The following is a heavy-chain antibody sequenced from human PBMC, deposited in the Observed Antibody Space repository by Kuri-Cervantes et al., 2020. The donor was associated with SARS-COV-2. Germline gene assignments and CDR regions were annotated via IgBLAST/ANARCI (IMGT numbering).Heavy chain of an antibody. Sequence: ASVKVSCKASGYTFSGYYMHWVRQAPGQGLEWMGWINPNSGGTNYAQKFQGWVTMTSDPSFSTVYMELIRLRSDDTAVYYCARSTHFRRLVVISLGGAFDIWGQGTMVTVSS. CDR2: INPNSGGT. CDR1: GYTFSGYY. D-gene: IGHD3-22*01. V-gene: IGHV1-2*04. J-gene: IGHJ3*02. CDR3: ARSTHFRRLVVISLGGAFDI.